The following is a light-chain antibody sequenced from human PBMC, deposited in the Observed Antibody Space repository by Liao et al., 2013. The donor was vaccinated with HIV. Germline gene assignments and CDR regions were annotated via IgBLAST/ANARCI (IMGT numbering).Light chain of an antibody. CDR2: QSI. J-gene: IGLJ2*01. V-gene: IGLV3-1*01. CDR3: QAWDSSAGVV. CDR1: KLGHKY. Sequence: SYELTQPPSVSVSPGQTASITCSGDKLGHKYACWYQQRPGQSPVLVIYQSIKRPSGIPERFSASTSGNTATLTISGTQPMDEADYFCQAWDSSAGVVFGGGTKLTVL.